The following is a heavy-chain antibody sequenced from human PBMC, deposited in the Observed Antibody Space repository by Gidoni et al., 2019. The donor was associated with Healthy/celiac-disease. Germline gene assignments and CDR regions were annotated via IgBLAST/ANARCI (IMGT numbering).Heavy chain of an antibody. D-gene: IGHD6-19*01. CDR2: IIPIFGTA. CDR3: ARGAGGYSSGWQPGILFVY. J-gene: IGHJ4*02. V-gene: IGHV1-69*01. Sequence: QVQLVQSGAEVKKPGSSVKVSCKASGGPFSSYAISWVRQAPGQGLAWMGGIIPIFGTANYAQKFQGRVTITADESTSTAYMELSSLRSEDTAVYYCARGAGGYSSGWQPGILFVYWGQGTLVTVSS. CDR1: GGPFSSYA.